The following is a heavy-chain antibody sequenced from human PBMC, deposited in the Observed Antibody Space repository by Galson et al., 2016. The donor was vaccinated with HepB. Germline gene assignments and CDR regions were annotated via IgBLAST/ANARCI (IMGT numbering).Heavy chain of an antibody. J-gene: IGHJ4*02. D-gene: IGHD2/OR15-2a*01. V-gene: IGHV4-4*07. CDR3: ARQGWTTFDY. CDR2: MHSSGTN. CDR1: GASITTYY. Sequence: SETLSLTCTVSGASITTYYWSWIRQSAGKGLEWIARMHSSGTNNYNPSLKGRVTMSMDTSKNQFPLNVTSLTAADTAVYFCARQGWTTFDYWGQGTLVSVSS.